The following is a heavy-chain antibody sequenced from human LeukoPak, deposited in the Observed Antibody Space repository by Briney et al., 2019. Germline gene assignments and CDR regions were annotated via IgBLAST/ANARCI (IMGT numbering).Heavy chain of an antibody. CDR1: GFAFSSYW. D-gene: IGHD3-10*01. CDR3: ARVSPGELLYDY. V-gene: IGHV3-74*01. J-gene: IGHJ4*02. Sequence: GSLRLSCAASGFAFSSYWMHWVRQAPGKGLVWVSLINSDGSSTSYADSVKGRFTISRDNAKNTLYLQMNSLRAEDTAVYYCARVSPGELLYDYWGQGTLVTVSS. CDR2: INSDGSST.